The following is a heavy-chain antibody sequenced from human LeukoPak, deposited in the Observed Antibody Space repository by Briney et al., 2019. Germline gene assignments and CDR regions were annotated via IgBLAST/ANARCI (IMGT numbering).Heavy chain of an antibody. CDR1: GFTFSSYG. CDR2: IWYDGSNK. J-gene: IGHJ5*02. D-gene: IGHD6-19*01. V-gene: IGHV3-33*01. Sequence: GGSLRLSCAASGFTFSSYGMHWVRQAPGKGLEWVAVIWYDGSNKYYADSVKGRFTISRDNSKNTLYLQMNGLRAEDTAVYYCARSASSGWSGSFDPWGQGTLVTVSS. CDR3: ARSASSGWSGSFDP.